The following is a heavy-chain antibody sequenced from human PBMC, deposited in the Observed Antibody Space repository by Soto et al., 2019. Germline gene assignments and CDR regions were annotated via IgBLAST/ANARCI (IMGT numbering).Heavy chain of an antibody. CDR1: GFTFSSYS. CDR2: ISSSSSTI. V-gene: IGHV3-48*02. Sequence: WGSLRLSCAASGFTFSSYSMNWVRQAPGKGLEWVSYISSSSSTIYYADSVKGRFTISRDNAKNSLYLQMNSLRDEDTAVYYCARASYSSSWYSLGMDVWGQGTTVTVSS. D-gene: IGHD6-13*01. CDR3: ARASYSSSWYSLGMDV. J-gene: IGHJ6*02.